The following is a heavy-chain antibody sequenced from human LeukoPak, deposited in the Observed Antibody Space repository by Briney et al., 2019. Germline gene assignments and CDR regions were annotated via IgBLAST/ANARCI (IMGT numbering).Heavy chain of an antibody. CDR2: INRDGSAT. CDR3: VLHPPDGAGGYTDY. Sequence: GGSLRLSCAASGFTFSGYWMHWVRQAPGKGLVWVSRINRDGSATNYAGSVKGRFTISRDNAKNTLFLQMNSLRVEDTAVYYCVLHPPDGAGGYTDYWGQGTLVTVSS. D-gene: IGHD3-10*01. CDR1: GFTFSGYW. V-gene: IGHV3-74*01. J-gene: IGHJ4*02.